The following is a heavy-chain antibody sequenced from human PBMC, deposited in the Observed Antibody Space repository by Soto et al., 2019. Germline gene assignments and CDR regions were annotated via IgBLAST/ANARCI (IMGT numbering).Heavy chain of an antibody. J-gene: IGHJ6*02. CDR2: IFSDNGR. Sequence: QVTLKESGPALVKPTETLTLTCTVSGFSLTTGKMGVSWIRQPPGKALEWLAHIFSDNGRSYSTSLQGRLTISKDTSGSQVVLSMTNVDPVDTATYYCARMNVDSYQFYYAMDVWGQGTTVTVSS. D-gene: IGHD4-17*01. CDR1: GFSLTTGKMG. CDR3: ARMNVDSYQFYYAMDV. V-gene: IGHV2-26*01.